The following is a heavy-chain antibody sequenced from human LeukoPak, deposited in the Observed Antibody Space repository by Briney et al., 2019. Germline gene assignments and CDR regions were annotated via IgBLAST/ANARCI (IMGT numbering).Heavy chain of an antibody. CDR2: IKQDGSEI. Sequence: PGGSLRLSCAASGFTFSSSAMHWVRQAPGKGLEWVANIKQDGSEIYFVDSVKGRFTISRDNAKNSLYLQMNSLRVEDTAVYFCARGERSNWYTSGHYYMDVWGKGTTVTVSS. V-gene: IGHV3-7*01. J-gene: IGHJ6*03. CDR1: GFTFSSSA. D-gene: IGHD1-1*01. CDR3: ARGERSNWYTSGHYYMDV.